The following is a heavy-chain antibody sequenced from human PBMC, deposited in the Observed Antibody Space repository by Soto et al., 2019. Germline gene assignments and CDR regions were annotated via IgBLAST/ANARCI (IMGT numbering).Heavy chain of an antibody. V-gene: IGHV5-51*01. J-gene: IGHJ3*02. CDR1: GYSFTSYW. CDR3: ARLFYYDILTGYYHSFDI. CDR2: IYPGDSDT. Sequence: PGESLKISCKGSGYSFTSYWIGWVRQMPGKGLEWMGIIYPGDSDTRYSPSFQGQVTISADKSISTAYLQWSSLKASDTAMYYCARLFYYDILTGYYHSFDIWGQGTMVTVSS. D-gene: IGHD3-9*01.